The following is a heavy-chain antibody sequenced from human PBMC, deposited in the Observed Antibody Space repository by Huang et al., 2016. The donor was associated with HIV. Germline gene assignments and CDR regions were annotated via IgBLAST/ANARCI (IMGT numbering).Heavy chain of an antibody. CDR1: GGTFSTFG. D-gene: IGHD5-18*01. J-gene: IGHJ6*02. V-gene: IGHV1-69*01. Sequence: QVQLVQSEAEVKKPGSSVKVSCKASGGTFSTFGLSWVRQASGRGLEWMAGILPIFNTPDSAQKFQGRVTLTADESTNTASMELNSLTFEDTAVYYCARPSDAAMIRDYYYPMDVWGQGTTVTVS. CDR2: ILPIFNTP. CDR3: ARPSDAAMIRDYYYPMDV.